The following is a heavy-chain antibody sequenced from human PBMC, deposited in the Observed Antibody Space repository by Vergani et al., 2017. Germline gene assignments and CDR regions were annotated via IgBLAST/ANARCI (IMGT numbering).Heavy chain of an antibody. J-gene: IGHJ6*02. D-gene: IGHD3-22*01. CDR2: IYYSGST. Sequence: QLQLQESGPGLVKPSETLSLTCTVSGGSISSSSYYWGWIRQPPGKGLEWIGSIYYSGSTYYNPSLKSRVTISVDTSKNQFSLKLCSVTAADTAVYYCARRLNYYYYGMDVWGQGTTVTVSS. CDR3: ARRLNYYYYGMDV. CDR1: GGSISSSSYY. V-gene: IGHV4-39*01.